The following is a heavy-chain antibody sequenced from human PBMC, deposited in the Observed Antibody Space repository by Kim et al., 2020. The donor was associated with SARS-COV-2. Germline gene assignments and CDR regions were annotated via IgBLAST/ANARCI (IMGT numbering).Heavy chain of an antibody. D-gene: IGHD6-19*01. Sequence: ASVKVSCKASGYTFTGYYMHWVRQAPGQGLEWMGWINPNSGGTNYAQKFQGRVTMTRDTSISTAYMELSRLRSDDTAVYYCARRRGPVAGTDFDYWGQGTLVTVSS. CDR1: GYTFTGYY. CDR3: ARRRGPVAGTDFDY. CDR2: INPNSGGT. J-gene: IGHJ4*02. V-gene: IGHV1-2*02.